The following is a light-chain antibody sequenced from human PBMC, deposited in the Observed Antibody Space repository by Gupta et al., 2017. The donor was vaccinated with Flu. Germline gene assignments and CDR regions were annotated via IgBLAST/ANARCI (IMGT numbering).Light chain of an antibody. V-gene: IGKV3-11*01. Sequence: EMVGTHAPATLSGSPGERATLPCRASQRVSSYLAWYQHKPGQAPRLLIYDASNRATGIPARFSGSGSGTDFTLTISRLEPEDFAVYYCQQFGNCHFTFGGGTKVEIK. CDR1: QRVSSY. J-gene: IGKJ4*01. CDR2: DAS. CDR3: QQFGNCHFT.